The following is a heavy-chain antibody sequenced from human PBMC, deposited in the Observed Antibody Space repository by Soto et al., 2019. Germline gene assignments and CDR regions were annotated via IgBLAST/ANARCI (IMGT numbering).Heavy chain of an antibody. D-gene: IGHD6-13*01. CDR3: SKDIGAGHSSSFDY. CDR1: GFTFDDYT. V-gene: IGHV3-43*01. J-gene: IGHJ4*02. Sequence: GGSLRLSCAASGFTFDDYTMHWVRQAPGKGLEWVSLISWDGGSTYYADSVKGRFNISRDNSKNSLYLQMNSLRTEDTALYYYSKDIGAGHSSSFDYWGQGTLVTVSS. CDR2: ISWDGGST.